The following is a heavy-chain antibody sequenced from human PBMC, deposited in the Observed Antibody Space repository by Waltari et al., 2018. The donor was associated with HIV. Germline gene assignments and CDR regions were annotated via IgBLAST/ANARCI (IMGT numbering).Heavy chain of an antibody. CDR2: IKTTADGATA. Sequence: EVQLVESGGGLVKPGGSLRLSCAASGFTFRNAWMTWVRQAPGKGLEWVGRIKTTADGATADYAAPVKGRFTISRDDSKNTLYLQLKSLKTEDTAMYYCSGGFGQLWASSFDYWGQGTLVTVSS. V-gene: IGHV3-15*01. J-gene: IGHJ4*02. D-gene: IGHD3-10*01. CDR1: GFTFRNAW. CDR3: SGGFGQLWASSFDY.